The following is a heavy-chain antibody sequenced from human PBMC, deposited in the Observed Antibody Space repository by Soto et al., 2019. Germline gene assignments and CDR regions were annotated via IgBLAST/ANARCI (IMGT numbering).Heavy chain of an antibody. V-gene: IGHV5-51*01. J-gene: IGHJ3*02. Sequence: GESVKISCEASGYSFTTYWLAWVPQMPGKGLEYMGIIYPGDSDSRYSPALQGQVTISADKSISTAYLKWTSLKASDTAIYYSARSRVSTPRLEDPFDIWGQGIMVTVSS. D-gene: IGHD3-3*01. CDR2: IYPGDSDS. CDR1: GYSFTTYW. CDR3: ARSRVSTPRLEDPFDI.